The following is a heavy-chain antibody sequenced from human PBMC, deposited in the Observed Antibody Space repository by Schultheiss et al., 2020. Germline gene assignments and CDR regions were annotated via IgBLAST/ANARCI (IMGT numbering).Heavy chain of an antibody. V-gene: IGHV3-21*01. CDR2: ISSSSSYI. D-gene: IGHD4-17*01. J-gene: IGHJ4*02. CDR3: AGLFDYGDYRTY. Sequence: GGSLRLSCAASGFTFSSYWMHWVRQAPGKGLEWVSSISSSSSYIYYTDSVKGRFTISRDNSKNTVYLQMDSLRAEDTAVYYCAGLFDYGDYRTYWGQGTLVTVSS. CDR1: GFTFSSYW.